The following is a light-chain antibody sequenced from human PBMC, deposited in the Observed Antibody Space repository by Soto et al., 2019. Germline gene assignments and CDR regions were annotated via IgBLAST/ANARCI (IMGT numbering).Light chain of an antibody. V-gene: IGKV1-5*01. J-gene: IGKJ4*01. CDR2: DVS. Sequence: DIQMTQSPSTLSASVGDTVTITCRASQSFSRWLAWYQQKPGKVPKLLIYDVSNLQSGVSSRFSGSGVRTEFTLTINSLQPDDLATYYCQQYNSYPLTFGGGTRVEI. CDR3: QQYNSYPLT. CDR1: QSFSRW.